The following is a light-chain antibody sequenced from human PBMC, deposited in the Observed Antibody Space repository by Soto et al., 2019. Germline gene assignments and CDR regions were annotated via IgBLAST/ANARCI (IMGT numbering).Light chain of an antibody. V-gene: IGKV3-20*01. CDR1: HRVRSSH. CDR2: GAS. J-gene: IGKJ4*01. Sequence: EIVMTQSPATLSGSQGERATLSWRASHRVRSSHLACYQQKPGQPPPLLIYGASSRATGIPDRFSGSGSGTEFTLTISSLQPDDFATYYCQQYDSYLLTFGRGTKVDI. CDR3: QQYDSYLLT.